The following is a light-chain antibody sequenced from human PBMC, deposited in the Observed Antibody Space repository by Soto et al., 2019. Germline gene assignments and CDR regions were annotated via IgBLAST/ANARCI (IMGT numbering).Light chain of an antibody. J-gene: IGLJ2*01. CDR3: CSYGGFSTFVL. CDR1: SSDVGSYNL. V-gene: IGLV2-23*03. CDR2: EGS. Sequence: QSALTQPASVSGSPGQSITISCTGTSSDVGSYNLVSWYQHHPGKAPKLLIFEGSKRPSGVSYRFSGSKSVNTASLTISGLQAEDEADYHCCSYGGFSTFVLFGGGTKVTVL.